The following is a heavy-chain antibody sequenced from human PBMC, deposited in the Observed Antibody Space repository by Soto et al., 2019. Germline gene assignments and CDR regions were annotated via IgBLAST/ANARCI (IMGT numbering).Heavy chain of an antibody. J-gene: IGHJ4*02. CDR2: INTDNGNT. Sequence: QVQLVQSGAEVKKPGASVKVSCKASGYRFTDYAIHWVRQAPGQRLEWMGWINTDNGNTKYSENFQGRVTIIKDPSVGIGYIGLECPGSCCKAVEYCAREGSSSVFDFWGQGTLVSVSS. V-gene: IGHV1-3*04. CDR1: GYRFTDYA. D-gene: IGHD6-6*01. CDR3: AREGSSSVFDF.